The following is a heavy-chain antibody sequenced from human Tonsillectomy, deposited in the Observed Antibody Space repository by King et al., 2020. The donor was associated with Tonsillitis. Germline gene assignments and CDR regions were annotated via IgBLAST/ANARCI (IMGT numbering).Heavy chain of an antibody. D-gene: IGHD1-26*01. V-gene: IGHV1-2*02. CDR3: ARPWGTWPTINWFDP. J-gene: IGHJ5*02. CDR1: GYTFTGHF. Sequence: QLVQSGAEVKKPGASVKVSCQASGYTFTGHFLHWVRQAPGQGLEWMGWINPNSGSTKYAQKFRGRVTMTRDTSIGTAYMELSNLTSDDTAVYYCARPWGTWPTINWFDPWGQGTLVTVSS. CDR2: INPNSGST.